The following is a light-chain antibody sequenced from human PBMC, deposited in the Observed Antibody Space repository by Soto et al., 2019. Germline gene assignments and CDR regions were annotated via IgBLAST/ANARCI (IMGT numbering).Light chain of an antibody. Sequence: HSVLTQPPSASGSPGQSVTISCAGSYSDIGDYNYVSWYQQHPGKVPKLIISEVSKRPSGVPDRFSGSKSGYTASLTVSDLQPADEAVYYCSSYSGTNSNVIFGGGTKLTVL. CDR1: YSDIGDYNY. CDR2: EVS. J-gene: IGLJ2*01. V-gene: IGLV2-8*01. CDR3: SSYSGTNSNVI.